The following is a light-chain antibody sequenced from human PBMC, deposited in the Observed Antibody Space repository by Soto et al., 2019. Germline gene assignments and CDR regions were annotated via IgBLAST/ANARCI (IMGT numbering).Light chain of an antibody. CDR3: QQRSTWYT. V-gene: IGKV3-11*01. Sequence: EIVLTQSPGTLSLSPGERATLSCRASQSVSTYIAWYQQKPGQAPRLLIYDASNRATGIPARFSGSGSGTDFTLTISSLEPEDFAVYYCQQRSTWYTFGQGTKLEIK. CDR2: DAS. J-gene: IGKJ2*01. CDR1: QSVSTY.